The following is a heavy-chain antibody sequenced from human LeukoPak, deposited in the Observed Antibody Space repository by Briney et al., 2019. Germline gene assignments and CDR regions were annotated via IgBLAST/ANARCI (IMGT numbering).Heavy chain of an antibody. CDR3: AKLQSDFWSAVKI. Sequence: GGSLRLSCVASGFTFSSYAMSWVRQAPGKGLEWVSAISGSGGSTYYADSVKGRFTVSRDKSENTLFLQMNSLRAEDTAIYYCAKLQSDFWSAVKIWGQGTMVTV. CDR2: ISGSGGST. J-gene: IGHJ3*02. V-gene: IGHV3-23*01. D-gene: IGHD3-3*01. CDR1: GFTFSSYA.